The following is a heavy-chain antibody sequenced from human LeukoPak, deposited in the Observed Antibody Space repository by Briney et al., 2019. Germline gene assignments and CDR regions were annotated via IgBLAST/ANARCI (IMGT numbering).Heavy chain of an antibody. V-gene: IGHV3-23*01. Sequence: AGGSLRRACAVSGFTFSNYGMSWVRQAPGKGLEWLSIISSSGGSTYYADSVKGRLTISRDNSKNTLYLQMNGLRAEDTAVYYCAKDDDNNAKLLLDYWGQGTLVTVSS. CDR2: ISSSGGST. CDR1: GFTFSNYG. J-gene: IGHJ4*02. CDR3: AKDDDNNAKLLLDY. D-gene: IGHD3-9*01.